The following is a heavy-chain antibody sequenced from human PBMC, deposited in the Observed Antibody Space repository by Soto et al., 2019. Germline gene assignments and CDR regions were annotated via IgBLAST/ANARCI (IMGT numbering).Heavy chain of an antibody. CDR1: GGSIISGY. D-gene: IGHD2-15*01. CDR3: AGLRGYAGSPIDY. V-gene: IGHV4-59*01. Sequence: SETLSLTCTVSGGSIISGYWSWIRQPPGKGLEWIGYISYSGNTNYNPSLKSRVTMSVDTPKNQFSLRLSSVTTADTAVYYCAGLRGYAGSPIDYWGQGNLVTVSS. CDR2: ISYSGNT. J-gene: IGHJ4*02.